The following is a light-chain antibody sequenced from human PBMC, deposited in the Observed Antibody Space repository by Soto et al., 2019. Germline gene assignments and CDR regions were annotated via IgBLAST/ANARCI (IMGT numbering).Light chain of an antibody. CDR3: SSYTSSSTYV. CDR2: DVS. V-gene: IGLV2-14*01. J-gene: IGLJ1*01. Sequence: QSALNQPASVSGSPGQSITISCTGTSSDVGGYNYVSWCQQHPGNAPKLMIYDVSNRPSGVSNRFSGSKSGNTASLTISGLQAEDEADYYCSSYTSSSTYVFGTGTKVTVL. CDR1: SSDVGGYNY.